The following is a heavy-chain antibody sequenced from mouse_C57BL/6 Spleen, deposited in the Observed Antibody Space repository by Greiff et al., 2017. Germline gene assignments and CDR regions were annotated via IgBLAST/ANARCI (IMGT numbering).Heavy chain of an antibody. D-gene: IGHD2-5*01. Sequence: QVQLKESGPELVKPGASVKISCKASGYAFSSSWMNWVKQRPGKGLEWIGRIYPGDGDTNYNGKFKGKATLTADKSSSTAYMQLSSLTSEESAVSVVERCERYSNCQGFAYWGQGTLVTVSA. V-gene: IGHV1-82*01. J-gene: IGHJ3*01. CDR2: IYPGDGDT. CDR1: GYAFSSSW. CDR3: ERCERYSNCQGFAY.